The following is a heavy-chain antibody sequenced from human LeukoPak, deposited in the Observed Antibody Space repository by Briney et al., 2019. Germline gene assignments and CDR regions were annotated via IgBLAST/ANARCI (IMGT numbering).Heavy chain of an antibody. V-gene: IGHV1-18*01. Sequence: ASVKVSCKASGYTFTSYGISWVRQAPGQGLEGMGWISASNGKTNYAQKLQGRVTMTTDTSTSTAYMELRSLRSDDTAVYYCARERYCSSTSCYAGPGDAFDIWGQGTMVTVSS. J-gene: IGHJ3*02. CDR2: ISASNGKT. D-gene: IGHD2-2*01. CDR3: ARERYCSSTSCYAGPGDAFDI. CDR1: GYTFTSYG.